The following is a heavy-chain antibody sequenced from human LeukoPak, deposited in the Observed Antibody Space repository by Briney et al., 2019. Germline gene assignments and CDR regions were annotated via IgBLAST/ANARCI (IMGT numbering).Heavy chain of an antibody. CDR1: GFAFSNYA. D-gene: IGHD2/OR15-2a*01. V-gene: IGHV3-64*02. Sequence: GGSLRLSCAASGFAFSNYAMHWVRQAPGKGLEYVSAISSNGGSTFYADSVKGRLTISRDNSKNTLYLQMGSLRPEDTAVYYCARGPEDTVIVPPDLYFFDSWGQGTLVTVSS. CDR3: ARGPEDTVIVPPDLYFFDS. CDR2: ISSNGGST. J-gene: IGHJ4*02.